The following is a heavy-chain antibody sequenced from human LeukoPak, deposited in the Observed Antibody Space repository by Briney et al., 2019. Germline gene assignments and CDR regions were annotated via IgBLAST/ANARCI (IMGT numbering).Heavy chain of an antibody. CDR3: ARAPGYSSGWYGASGFDP. D-gene: IGHD6-19*01. V-gene: IGHV1-2*02. J-gene: IGHJ5*02. CDR2: INPNSGGT. CDR1: GYTFTGYY. Sequence: GASVKVSCEASGYTFTGYYMHWVRQAPGQGLEWMGWINPNSGGTNYAQKFQGRVTMTRDTSISTAYMELSRLRSDDTAVYYCARAPGYSSGWYGASGFDPWGQGTLVTVSS.